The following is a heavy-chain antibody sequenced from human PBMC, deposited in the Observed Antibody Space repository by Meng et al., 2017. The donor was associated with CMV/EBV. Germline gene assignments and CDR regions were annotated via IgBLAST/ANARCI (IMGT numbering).Heavy chain of an antibody. CDR2: ISAHNGNT. CDR1: GYTFTSYG. Sequence: KASGYTFTSYGISWVRQAPGQGLEWMGWISAHNGNTNYAQKLQGRVTMTTDTSTSTAYMELRSLRSDDTAVYYCARSPPGAILYYFDYWGQGTLVTVSS. J-gene: IGHJ4*02. D-gene: IGHD3-10*01. CDR3: ARSPPGAILYYFDY. V-gene: IGHV1-18*01.